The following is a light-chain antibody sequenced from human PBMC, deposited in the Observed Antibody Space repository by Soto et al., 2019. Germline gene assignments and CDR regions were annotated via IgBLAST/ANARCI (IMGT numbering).Light chain of an antibody. V-gene: IGLV1-40*01. CDR3: QSYDSSLSGYV. CDR1: SSNIGAGYE. J-gene: IGLJ1*01. Sequence: QFVLTQSPSGSEAPGQRVTISCTGSSSNIGAGYEAHWYQQVPGTAPKLLIYENNNRPSGVPDRFSGSKSDTSASLAITGLQAEDEAEYYCQSYDSSLSGYVFGTGTKLTFL. CDR2: ENN.